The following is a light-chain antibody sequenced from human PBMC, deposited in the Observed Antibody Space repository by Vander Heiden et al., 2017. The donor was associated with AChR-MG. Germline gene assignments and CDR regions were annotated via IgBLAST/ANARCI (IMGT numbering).Light chain of an antibody. J-gene: IGLJ2*01. CDR2: EVT. V-gene: IGLV2-14*03. CDR3: ASYTSGNTLVL. Sequence: QSALPQPASVSGFPGQPITISCTGSSTDVGGYDYVSWYQQRPGKAPRLLIFEVTKRPSGISNRFSGSKSDNTAFLTIAGLQIEDEGDFYCASYTSGNTLVLFGGGTKLTVL. CDR1: STDVGGYDY.